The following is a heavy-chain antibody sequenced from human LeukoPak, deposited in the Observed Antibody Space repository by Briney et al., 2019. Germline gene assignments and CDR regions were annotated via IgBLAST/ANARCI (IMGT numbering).Heavy chain of an antibody. CDR3: AKGKGYSSSSSDH. D-gene: IGHD6-6*01. CDR2: ISGSGGST. V-gene: IGHV3-23*01. J-gene: IGHJ5*02. Sequence: PGGSLRLSCAASGFTLSSYAMSWVRQAPGKGLEWVSAISGSGGSTYYADSVKGRFTISRDNSKNTLYLQMNSLRAEDTAVYHCAKGKGYSSSSSDHWGQGTLVTVSS. CDR1: GFTLSSYA.